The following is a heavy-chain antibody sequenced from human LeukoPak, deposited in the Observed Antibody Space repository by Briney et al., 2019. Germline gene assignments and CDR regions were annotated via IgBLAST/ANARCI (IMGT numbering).Heavy chain of an antibody. Sequence: ASVKVSCKASGYTFSNFGISWVRQAPGQGLEWMGWISGNNDNPNYGQNFLGRFTVTTDSSTSTAYMELRNLRSDDTAVYYCARDGTSTDDYWGQGTLVTVSS. D-gene: IGHD2-2*01. CDR2: ISGNNDNP. CDR3: ARDGTSTDDY. J-gene: IGHJ4*02. V-gene: IGHV1-18*01. CDR1: GYTFSNFG.